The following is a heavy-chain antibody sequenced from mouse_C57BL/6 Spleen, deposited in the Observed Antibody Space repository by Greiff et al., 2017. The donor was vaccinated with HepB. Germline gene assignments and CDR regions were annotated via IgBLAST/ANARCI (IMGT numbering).Heavy chain of an antibody. Sequence: VQLQQSGPELVKPGASVKISCKASGYSFTGYYMHWVKQSSEKSLEWIGEINPSTGGTSYNQKFKGKATLTVDKSSSTAYMQLKSLTSEDSAVYYCARGDYYGSSPDYWGQGTTLTVSS. V-gene: IGHV1-43*01. CDR3: ARGDYYGSSPDY. CDR1: GYSFTGYY. J-gene: IGHJ2*01. D-gene: IGHD1-1*01. CDR2: INPSTGGT.